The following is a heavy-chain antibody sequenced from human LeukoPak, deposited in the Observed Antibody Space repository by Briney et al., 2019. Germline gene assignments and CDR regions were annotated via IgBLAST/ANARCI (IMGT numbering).Heavy chain of an antibody. V-gene: IGHV1-24*01. Sequence: ASVKVSCKVSGYSLTALSMHWVRQAPGKGLEWRGGFDPEVGKTMYAEKLDSRLTVTDNTSTDTAYMQLSSLRLEDTAVYYCATDMVGYCGDVTCYSEAYWGQGTLVTVSS. CDR2: FDPEVGKT. D-gene: IGHD2-21*01. CDR3: ATDMVGYCGDVTCYSEAY. CDR1: GYSLTALS. J-gene: IGHJ4*02.